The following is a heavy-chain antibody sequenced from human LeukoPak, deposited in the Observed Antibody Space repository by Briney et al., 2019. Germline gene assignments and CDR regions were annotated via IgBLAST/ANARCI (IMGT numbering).Heavy chain of an antibody. D-gene: IGHD5-12*01. Sequence: GGSPSLSCAASGFAFSTYSIDRVRQAPGKGLEWLSYISSSSSTIYYADSVKGRFTVSRDNAENLVYLQMNSLGAEDTAVYYCARVGRSGYTKDYWGQGTLVTVAS. CDR1: GFAFSTYS. CDR3: ARVGRSGYTKDY. V-gene: IGHV3-48*04. CDR2: ISSSSSTI. J-gene: IGHJ4*02.